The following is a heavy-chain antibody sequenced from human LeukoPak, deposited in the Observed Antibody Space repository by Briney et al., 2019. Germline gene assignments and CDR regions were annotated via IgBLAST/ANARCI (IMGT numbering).Heavy chain of an antibody. CDR3: ARVGTAMVNRYYGMDV. V-gene: IGHV3-30*03. D-gene: IGHD5-18*01. CDR1: GFTFSSYG. J-gene: IGHJ6*02. Sequence: GGSLRLSCAASGFTFSSYGMHWVRQAPGKGLEWVAVISYDGSNKYYADSVKGQFTISRDNSKNTLYLQMNSLRAEDTAVYYCARVGTAMVNRYYGMDVWGQGTTVTVSS. CDR2: ISYDGSNK.